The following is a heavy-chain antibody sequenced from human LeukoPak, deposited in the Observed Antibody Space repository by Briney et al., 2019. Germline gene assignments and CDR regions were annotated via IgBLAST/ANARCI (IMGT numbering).Heavy chain of an antibody. D-gene: IGHD6-19*01. CDR2: ISAYNGST. V-gene: IGHV1-18*01. J-gene: IGHJ2*01. Sequence: GASVKVSCKASGYTFTSYGISWVRQAPGQGLEWMGWISAYNGSTNYAQKLQGRVTMTTDTSTSTAYMELRSLRSDDTAVYYCARDLGSGWSNWYFDLWGRGTLVTVSS. CDR1: GYTFTSYG. CDR3: ARDLGSGWSNWYFDL.